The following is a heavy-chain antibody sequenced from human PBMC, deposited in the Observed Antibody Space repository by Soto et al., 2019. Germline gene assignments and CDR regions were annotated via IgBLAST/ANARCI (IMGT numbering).Heavy chain of an antibody. Sequence: ASVKVSCKVSGYTLTELSMHWVRQAPGKGLEWMGGFDPEDGETIYAQKFQGRVTMTEDTSTDTAYMELSSLRSEDTAVYYCATYFFHLGELSSPAEHYFDYWGQGTLVTVSS. CDR2: FDPEDGET. CDR3: ATYFFHLGELSSPAEHYFDY. V-gene: IGHV1-24*01. CDR1: GYTLTELS. D-gene: IGHD3-16*02. J-gene: IGHJ4*02.